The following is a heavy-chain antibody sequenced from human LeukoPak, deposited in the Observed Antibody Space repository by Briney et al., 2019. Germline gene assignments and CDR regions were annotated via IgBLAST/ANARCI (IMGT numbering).Heavy chain of an antibody. D-gene: IGHD2-8*01. CDR1: GFSFSSYT. CDR3: VRLYGYYYSYMDV. J-gene: IGHJ6*03. CDR2: IKDDGSEK. Sequence: GGSLGLSCEASGFSFSSYTMTWVRQAPGKGLEGAANIKDDGSEKYYLDSVKGRFTISRDNVKNSLYLQMNSLRAEDAAVYFCVRLYGYYYSYMDVWGKGTTVTVSS. V-gene: IGHV3-7*01.